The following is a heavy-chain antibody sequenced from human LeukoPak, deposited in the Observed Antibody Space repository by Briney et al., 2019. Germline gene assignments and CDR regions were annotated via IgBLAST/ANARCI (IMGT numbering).Heavy chain of an antibody. V-gene: IGHV4-59*12. CDR3: ARAKLTVAGDFADY. CDR2: IYYSGST. J-gene: IGHJ4*02. D-gene: IGHD6-19*01. CDR1: GGSISSYY. Sequence: PSETLSLTCTVSGGSISSYYWSWIRQPPGKGLEWIGYIYYSGSTNYNPSLKRRVTMSLDTSKNHFSLTLSSVTAADTAVYYCARAKLTVAGDFADYWGQGTLVTVSS.